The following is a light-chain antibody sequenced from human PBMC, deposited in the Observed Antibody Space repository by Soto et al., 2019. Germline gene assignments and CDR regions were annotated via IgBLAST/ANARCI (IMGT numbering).Light chain of an antibody. CDR3: QHANSFPVT. CDR2: AAS. CDR1: QGIGSW. V-gene: IGKV1D-12*01. J-gene: IGKJ5*01. Sequence: DIQMTQSPSSVSASVGDRVTITCRASQGIGSWLAWYQQKPGKAPELLIYAASSLQSGVPSRFSGSGSGTDFTLTISSLQPEELATYYCQHANSFPVTFGQGTQLDIK.